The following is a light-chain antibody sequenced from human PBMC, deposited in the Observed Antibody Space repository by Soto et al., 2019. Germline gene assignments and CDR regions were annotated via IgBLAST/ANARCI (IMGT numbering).Light chain of an antibody. Sequence: DIQMTKSPSPLPSSVGDRVTITCRASQSISSWWAWYQQKPGKAPKLLIYDASRLESGVPSRFSGSGSGTEFTLTISSLQPDDFATYYCQQYNSYSPSTFGQGTKVEIK. J-gene: IGKJ1*01. CDR3: QQYNSYSPST. CDR1: QSISSW. CDR2: DAS. V-gene: IGKV1-5*01.